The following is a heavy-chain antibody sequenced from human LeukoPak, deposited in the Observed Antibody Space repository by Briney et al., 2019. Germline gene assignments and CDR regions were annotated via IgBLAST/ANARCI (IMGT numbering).Heavy chain of an antibody. CDR3: ARGQQSGSYFYYGLDV. CDR1: GFTFSSYW. D-gene: IGHD1-26*01. CDR2: INSDGSST. J-gene: IGHJ6*02. V-gene: IGHV3-74*01. Sequence: GGSLRLSCAASGFTFSSYWMHWVRQAPGKGLVWVSRINSDGSSTSYADSVKGRFTISRDNAKNTLYLLMNSLRAEDTAVYYCARGQQSGSYFYYGLDVWGQGTTVTASS.